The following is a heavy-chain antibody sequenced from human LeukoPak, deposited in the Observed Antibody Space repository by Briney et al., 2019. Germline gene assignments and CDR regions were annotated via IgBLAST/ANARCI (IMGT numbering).Heavy chain of an antibody. CDR1: GYTFTTYE. J-gene: IGHJ3*02. Sequence: ASVKVSCKASGYTFTTYEINWVRQATGQGLEWMGWMNPNSGNTGYAQKFQGRVTITRNTSISTAYMELSSLRSEDTAVYYCARWVRAHAVFDIWGQGTMVTVSS. D-gene: IGHD3-10*01. V-gene: IGHV1-8*03. CDR3: ARWVRAHAVFDI. CDR2: MNPNSGNT.